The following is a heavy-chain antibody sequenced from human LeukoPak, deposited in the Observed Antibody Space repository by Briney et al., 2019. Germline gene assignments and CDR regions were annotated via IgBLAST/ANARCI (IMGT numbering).Heavy chain of an antibody. J-gene: IGHJ6*02. Sequence: SETLSLTCTASGDSISSYYWSWIRQPPGKGLEWMGYIYYSGSTNYNPSLKSRVTISADTSKNQFSLKLSSVTAADTAVYYCARSAAMVDYYYYGMDVWGQGTTVTVSS. CDR2: IYYSGST. V-gene: IGHV4-59*08. CDR3: ARSAAMVDYYYYGMDV. CDR1: GDSISSYY. D-gene: IGHD5-18*01.